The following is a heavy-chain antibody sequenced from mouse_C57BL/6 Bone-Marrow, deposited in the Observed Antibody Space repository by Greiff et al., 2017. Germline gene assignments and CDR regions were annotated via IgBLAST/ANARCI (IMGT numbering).Heavy chain of an antibody. CDR2: IYPRSGNT. J-gene: IGHJ4*01. Sequence: QVQLQQSGAELARPGASVKLSCKASGYTFTSYGISWVKQRTGQGLEWIGEIYPRSGNTYYNEKFKGKATLTAAKSSSTAYMELRSLTSEDSAVYFCARGNYDYDAGYYYAMDYWGQGTSVTGSS. CDR1: GYTFTSYG. D-gene: IGHD2-4*01. CDR3: ARGNYDYDAGYYYAMDY. V-gene: IGHV1-81*01.